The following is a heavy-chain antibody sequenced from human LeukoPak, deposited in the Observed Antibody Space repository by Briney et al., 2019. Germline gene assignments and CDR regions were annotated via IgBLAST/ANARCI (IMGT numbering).Heavy chain of an antibody. CDR2: ISGSGCST. V-gene: IGHV3-23*01. CDR3: AKDLRYCSSTNYYTDYFDY. Sequence: GGSLRLSCAASGFTFSSYAMSWVRQAPGKGLEWVSAISGSGCSTYYADSVKGRFPISRDNSKNTLYLQMNSLRAECTAVYYGAKDLRYCSSTNYYTDYFDYWGQGTLVTVSS. D-gene: IGHD2-2*01. J-gene: IGHJ4*02. CDR1: GFTFSSYA.